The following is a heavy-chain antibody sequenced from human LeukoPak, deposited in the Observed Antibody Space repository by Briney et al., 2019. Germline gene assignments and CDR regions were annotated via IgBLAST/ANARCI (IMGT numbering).Heavy chain of an antibody. V-gene: IGHV3-53*01. J-gene: IGHJ3*02. CDR2: IYSAGST. D-gene: IGHD1-26*01. Sequence: GGSLRLSCAASGFTVSSNYMSWVRQAPGKGLEWVSVIYSAGSTYYEDSVKGRFTISRDNSKNTLYLQMNSLRAEDTAVYYCAGSISALAFDIWGQGTMVAVSS. CDR1: GFTVSSNY. CDR3: AGSISALAFDI.